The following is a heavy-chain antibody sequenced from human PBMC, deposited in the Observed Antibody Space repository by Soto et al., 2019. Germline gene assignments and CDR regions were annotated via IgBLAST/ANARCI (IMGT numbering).Heavy chain of an antibody. CDR3: ARGIAAPHDFDY. CDR2: IYYSGST. CDR1: GGSISSYY. D-gene: IGHD6-13*01. J-gene: IGHJ4*02. V-gene: IGHV4-59*08. Sequence: SETLSLTCTVSGGSISSYYWSWIRQPPGKRLKWIGYIYYSGSTNYNPSLKSRVTISVDTSKNQFSLKLSSVTAADTAVYYCARGIAAPHDFDYWGQGTLVTVSS.